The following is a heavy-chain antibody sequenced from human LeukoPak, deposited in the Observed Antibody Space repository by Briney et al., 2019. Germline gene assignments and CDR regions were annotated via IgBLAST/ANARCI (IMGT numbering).Heavy chain of an antibody. CDR1: GYTFTYYG. CDR3: ARPNYPGGSGSYGGTNWFDP. CDR2: TSGCNGNT. D-gene: IGHD3-10*01. J-gene: IGHJ5*02. V-gene: IGHV1-18*01. Sequence: GASVKVSCKASGYTFTYYGISWVRQAPGQGPEWMGWTSGCNGNTNYAQKFQGRVTMTTDTSTSTAYMELRSLRSDDTALYYCARPNYPGGSGSYGGTNWFDPWGQGTLVTVSS.